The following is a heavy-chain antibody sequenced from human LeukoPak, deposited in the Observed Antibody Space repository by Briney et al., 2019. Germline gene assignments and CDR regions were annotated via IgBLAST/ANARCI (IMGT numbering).Heavy chain of an antibody. J-gene: IGHJ5*02. D-gene: IGHD2-15*01. CDR3: ARTGCSGGSCYSSSYNWFDP. V-gene: IGHV4-34*01. CDR1: GGSFSGYY. CDR2: INHSGST. Sequence: PSETLSLTCAVYGGSFSGYYWSWLRQPPGKGLEWVGEINHSGSTNYNPSLKSRVTISVDTSKNQFSLKLSSVTAADTAVYYCARTGCSGGSCYSSSYNWFDPWGQGTLVTVSS.